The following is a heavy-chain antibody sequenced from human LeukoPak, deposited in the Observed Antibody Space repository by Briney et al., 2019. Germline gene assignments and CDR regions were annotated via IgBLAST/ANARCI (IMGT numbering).Heavy chain of an antibody. V-gene: IGHV4-59*01. CDR3: ASYSGYPLSSFDY. CDR1: GGSISSYY. CDR2: IYYSGST. J-gene: IGHJ4*02. D-gene: IGHD5-12*01. Sequence: SETLSLTCTVSGGSISSYYWSWIRQPPGRGLEWIGYIYYSGSTNYNPSLKSRVTISVDTSKNQFSLKLSSVTAADTAVYYCASYSGYPLSSFDYWGQGTLVTASS.